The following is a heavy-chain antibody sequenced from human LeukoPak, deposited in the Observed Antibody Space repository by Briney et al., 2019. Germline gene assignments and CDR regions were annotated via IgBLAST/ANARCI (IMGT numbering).Heavy chain of an antibody. CDR3: ARDYSTVTTFFDY. CDR2: ISWNSGSI. Sequence: GGSLRLSCAASGFTFGSYWMSWVRQAPGKGLEWVSGISWNSGSIGYADSVKGRFTISRDNAKNSLYLQMNSLRAEDTAVYYCARDYSTVTTFFDYWGQGTLVTVSS. D-gene: IGHD4-17*01. CDR1: GFTFGSYW. J-gene: IGHJ4*02. V-gene: IGHV3-20*04.